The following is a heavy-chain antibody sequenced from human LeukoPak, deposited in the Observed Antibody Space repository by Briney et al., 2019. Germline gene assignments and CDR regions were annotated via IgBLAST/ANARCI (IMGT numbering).Heavy chain of an antibody. V-gene: IGHV3-23*01. CDR3: AKDSGVGVDY. CDR2: VSANGAAT. J-gene: IGHJ4*02. CDR1: GFPFSDHA. D-gene: IGHD3-3*01. Sequence: GGSLRLSCAASGFPFSDHAMSWVRQAPGKGLEWVSAVSANGAATYYADSVKGRFTISRDNSKNTLYLQMNSLRAEDTAVYYCAKDSGVGVDYWGQGTLVTVSS.